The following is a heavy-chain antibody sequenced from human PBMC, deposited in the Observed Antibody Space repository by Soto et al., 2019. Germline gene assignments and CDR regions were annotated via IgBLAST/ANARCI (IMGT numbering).Heavy chain of an antibody. V-gene: IGHV1-69*02. CDR1: GGTFSSYT. CDR3: GTIYAADHPDAFDI. Sequence: VKVSCKASGGTFSSYTISWVRQAPGQGLEWMGRIIPILGIANYAQKFQGRVTITADKSTSTAYMELSSLRSEDTAVYYCGTIYAADHPDAFDIWGQGTMVTVSS. J-gene: IGHJ3*02. D-gene: IGHD1-1*01. CDR2: IIPILGIA.